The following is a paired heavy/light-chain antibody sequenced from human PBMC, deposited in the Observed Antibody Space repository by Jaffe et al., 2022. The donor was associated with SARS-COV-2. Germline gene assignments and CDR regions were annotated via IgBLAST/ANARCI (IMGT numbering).Light chain of an antibody. V-gene: IGKV1-12*01. CDR1: RSFSRY. Sequence: DIQMTQSPSSVSASVGDRVTITCRASRSFSRYLAWYQQKPGKAPNLLIYEASALQSGVSSRFSGSESGTEFILTISSLQPEDSATYYCQQVQSFPWTFGQGTKVEVK. CDR3: QQVQSFPWT. CDR2: EAS. J-gene: IGKJ1*01.
Heavy chain of an antibody. J-gene: IGHJ4*02. V-gene: IGHV3-53*01. CDR1: GFDVTNKY. CDR2: IYTDDVP. Sequence: EVQLVESGGGLIQPGGSLRLSCAASGFDVTNKYMSWVRQAPGKGLEWVAVIYTDDVPHYAASLRGRFTISRDTSQNALYLQMNNLRAEDTAVYYCTKVFRGSYCRVSTCNTDQDYYSDFWGQGTLVTVSS. CDR3: TKVFRGSYCRVSTCNTDQDYYSDF. D-gene: IGHD2-21*01.